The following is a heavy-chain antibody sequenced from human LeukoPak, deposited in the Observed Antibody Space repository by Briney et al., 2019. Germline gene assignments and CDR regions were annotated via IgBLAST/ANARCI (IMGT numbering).Heavy chain of an antibody. V-gene: IGHV3-30*18. D-gene: IGHD2/OR15-2a*01. CDR3: AKEGLLYGWTDAFDI. CDR2: ISYDGSNK. Sequence: GGALRLSCAASGFTFSSYGMHWVRQAPGKGLEWVALISYDGSNKYYADSVKGRFTISRDNSKNTQYVQMNSLRAEDTAVYYCAKEGLLYGWTDAFDIWGQGTMVTVSS. J-gene: IGHJ3*02. CDR1: GFTFSSYG.